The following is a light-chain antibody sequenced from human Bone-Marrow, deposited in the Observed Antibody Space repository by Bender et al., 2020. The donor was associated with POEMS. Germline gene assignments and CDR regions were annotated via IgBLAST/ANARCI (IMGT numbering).Light chain of an antibody. CDR2: KDT. V-gene: IGLV3-25*03. CDR1: DLPKQY. CDR3: QSGHNSARF. Sequence: SYELTQPPSVSVSPGQTATITCSGDDLPKQYAYWYHQKPGQAPLLIIYKDTERPSGIPERFSGSILGTTVTLTISGVQAEDEADYFCQSGHNSARFFGAGTRLTVL. J-gene: IGLJ2*01.